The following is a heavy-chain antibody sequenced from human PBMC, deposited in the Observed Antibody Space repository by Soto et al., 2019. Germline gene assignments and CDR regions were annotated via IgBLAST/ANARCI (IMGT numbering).Heavy chain of an antibody. CDR3: AKGSAESYGWGVWGGGHHDAFDI. D-gene: IGHD3-10*01. CDR1: GFSISNFG. Sequence: PGGSLRLSCSASGFSISNFGMFWVRQAPGRGLEWISFISRSHSDIYYADSVKGRFTISRDNAKNSMFLQMNSLRAEDTAVYYCAKGSAESYGWGVWGGGHHDAFDIWGQGTMVT. J-gene: IGHJ3*02. CDR2: ISRSHSDI. V-gene: IGHV3-48*03.